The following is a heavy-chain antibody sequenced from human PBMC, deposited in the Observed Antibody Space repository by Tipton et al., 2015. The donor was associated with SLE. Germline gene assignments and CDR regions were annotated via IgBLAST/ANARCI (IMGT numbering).Heavy chain of an antibody. D-gene: IGHD1-26*01. V-gene: IGHV4-39*07. CDR3: ARDFRANGNWFDP. CDR1: GDSISSSSYY. J-gene: IGHJ5*02. CDR2: LYYGGTT. Sequence: LRLSCTVSGDSISSSSYYWGWIRQPPGKGLEWIGSLYYGGTTYYNPSLKSRVTISVGTSKNQFSLKLNSVTAADTAVYYCARDFRANGNWFDPWGQGTLVTVSS.